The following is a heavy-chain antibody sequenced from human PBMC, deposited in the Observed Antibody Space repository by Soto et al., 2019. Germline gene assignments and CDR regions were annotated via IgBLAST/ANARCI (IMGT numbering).Heavy chain of an antibody. V-gene: IGHV1-3*01. CDR1: GYTFTSYA. CDR3: ARDPPYGDYGWFDP. Sequence: ASVKVSCKASGYTFTSYAMHWVRQAPGQRLEWMGWINAGNGNTKYSQKFQGRVTITRDTSASTAYMELSSLRSEDTAVYYCARDPPYGDYGWFDPWGQGTLVTVSS. D-gene: IGHD4-17*01. J-gene: IGHJ5*02. CDR2: INAGNGNT.